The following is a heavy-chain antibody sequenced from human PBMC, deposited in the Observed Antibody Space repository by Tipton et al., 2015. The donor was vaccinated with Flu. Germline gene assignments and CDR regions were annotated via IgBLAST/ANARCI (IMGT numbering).Heavy chain of an antibody. CDR3: ARHPRLIQGVIIVFDP. CDR1: GGSFSGYY. Sequence: TLSLTCAVYGGSFSGYYWSWIRQPPGKGLEWIGEINHSGGTKYNPSLKSRVTISGDTSKNQFSLKLSSVTAADTAVYYCARHPRLIQGVIIVFDPWGQGTLVTVSS. V-gene: IGHV4-34*01. CDR2: INHSGGT. D-gene: IGHD3-10*01. J-gene: IGHJ5*02.